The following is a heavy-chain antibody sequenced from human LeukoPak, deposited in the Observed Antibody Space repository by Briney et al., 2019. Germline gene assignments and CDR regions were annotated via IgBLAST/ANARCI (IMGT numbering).Heavy chain of an antibody. CDR3: AMYYYGSGANADYFDY. CDR2: IYYSGST. D-gene: IGHD3-10*01. J-gene: IGHJ4*02. CDR1: GGSISSYY. Sequence: SETLSLTCTVSGGSISSYYWSWIRQPPGKGLEWIGYIYYSGSTNYNPSLKSRVTISVDTSKNQFSLKLSSVTAADTAVYYCAMYYYGSGANADYFDYWGQGTLATVSS. V-gene: IGHV4-59*08.